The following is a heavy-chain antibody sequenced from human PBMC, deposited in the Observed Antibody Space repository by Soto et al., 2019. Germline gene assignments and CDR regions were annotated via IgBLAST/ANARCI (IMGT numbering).Heavy chain of an antibody. V-gene: IGHV3-20*04. CDR2: INWNGGST. CDR1: GFTFEDHG. J-gene: IGHJ4*02. CDR3: ARVPLLADYFDS. Sequence: EVRLVESGGGVGRPGGSLRLSCAASGFTFEDHGLSWVHQAPGKGLEWVAGINWNGGSTVYAASVKGRFTISRDNAKNSLFLEVNSLRVEDTALYFCARVPLLADYFDSWGQGTLVTVSS.